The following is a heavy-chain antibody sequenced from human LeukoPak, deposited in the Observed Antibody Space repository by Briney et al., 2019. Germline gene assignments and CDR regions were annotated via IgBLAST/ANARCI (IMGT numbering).Heavy chain of an antibody. CDR3: AKSVGIARIAVAVLGVRSLYFDY. Sequence: PGGSLRLSCAASGFTFSSYAMSWVRQAPGKGLEWVSAISGSGGSTYYADSVKGRFTISRDNSKNTLYLQMNSLRAEDTAVYYCAKSVGIARIAVAVLGVRSLYFDYWGQGTLVTVSS. J-gene: IGHJ4*02. CDR1: GFTFSSYA. CDR2: ISGSGGST. D-gene: IGHD6-19*01. V-gene: IGHV3-23*01.